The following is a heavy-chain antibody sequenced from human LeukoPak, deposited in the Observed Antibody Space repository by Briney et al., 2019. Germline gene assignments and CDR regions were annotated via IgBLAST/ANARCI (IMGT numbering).Heavy chain of an antibody. D-gene: IGHD4-23*01. Sequence: SETLSLTCAVYGGSFSGYYWSWIRQPPGKGLEWIGEINHSGSTNYNPSLKSRVTISVDTSKNQFSLKLSSVTAADTAVYYCARASHARTTVASGTSYFDYWGQGTLVTVSS. J-gene: IGHJ4*02. CDR1: GGSFSGYY. V-gene: IGHV4-34*01. CDR2: INHSGST. CDR3: ARASHARTTVASGTSYFDY.